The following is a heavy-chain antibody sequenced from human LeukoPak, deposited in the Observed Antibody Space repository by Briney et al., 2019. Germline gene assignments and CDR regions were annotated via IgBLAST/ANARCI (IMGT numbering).Heavy chain of an antibody. Sequence: SETLSLTCAVSGGSISSSNWWSWVRQPPGKALEWIGYIYYSGSTNKNPSLKSRVTISVDTSKKQFSLKLSSVSAADTAVYYCARWSRSDDTFDIWGQGTMVTVSS. V-gene: IGHV4-4*02. J-gene: IGHJ3*02. CDR3: ARWSRSDDTFDI. CDR1: GGSISSSNW. CDR2: IYYSGST.